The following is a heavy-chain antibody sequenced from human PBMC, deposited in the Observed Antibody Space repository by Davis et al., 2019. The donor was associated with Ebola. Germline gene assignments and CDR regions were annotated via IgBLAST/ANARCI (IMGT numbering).Heavy chain of an antibody. CDR1: GFTFSSYS. CDR3: AREGGDTAMVTSLFDY. Sequence: GGSLRLSCAASGFTFSSYSMNWVRQAPGKGLEWVSYISSSSSTIYYADSVKGRFTISRDNAKNSLYLQMNSLRDEDTAVYYCAREGGDTAMVTSLFDYWGQGTLVTVSS. CDR2: ISSSSSTI. V-gene: IGHV3-48*02. J-gene: IGHJ4*02. D-gene: IGHD5-18*01.